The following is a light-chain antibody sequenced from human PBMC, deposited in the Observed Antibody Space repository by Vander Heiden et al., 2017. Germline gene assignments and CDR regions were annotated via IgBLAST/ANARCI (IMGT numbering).Light chain of an antibody. V-gene: IGLV2-23*01. Sequence: QPALTQPASVSRSPGQSITNPVNGTNSDVGSYNFVYWYQQHPGKAPKLIIYEGSKRPSGVSNRFSGSKSGNTAALTISGLQAEDEADYYCCSYAGSSTVVFGGGTKLTVL. CDR2: EGS. CDR1: NSDVGSYNF. CDR3: CSYAGSSTVV. J-gene: IGLJ2*01.